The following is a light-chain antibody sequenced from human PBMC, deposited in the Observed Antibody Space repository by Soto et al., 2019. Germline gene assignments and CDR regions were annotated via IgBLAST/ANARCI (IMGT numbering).Light chain of an antibody. V-gene: IGLV2-18*02. CDR3: SSYKSSTTYV. CDR1: SSDVGSYNR. J-gene: IGLJ1*01. CDR2: EVS. Sequence: QSALTQPPSVSGSPGQSVTISCTGTSSDVGSYNRVSWYQQPPGTAPKLMIYEVSNRPSGVPDRFSGSKSGNTASLTISGLQAEDEADSSCSSYKSSTTYVFGTGTKVTVL.